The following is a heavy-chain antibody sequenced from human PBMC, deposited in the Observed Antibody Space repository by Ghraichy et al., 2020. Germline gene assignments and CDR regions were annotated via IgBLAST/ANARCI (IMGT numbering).Heavy chain of an antibody. CDR2: IYYSGST. J-gene: IGHJ6*02. CDR3: ARDWVGATEGGELYGMDV. CDR1: GGSISSYY. D-gene: IGHD1-26*01. V-gene: IGHV4-59*01. Sequence: SETLSLTCTVSGGSISSYYWSWIRQPPGKGLEWIGYIYYSGSTNYNPSLKSRVTISVDTSKNQFSLKLSSVTAADTAVYYCARDWVGATEGGELYGMDVWGQGTTVTVSS.